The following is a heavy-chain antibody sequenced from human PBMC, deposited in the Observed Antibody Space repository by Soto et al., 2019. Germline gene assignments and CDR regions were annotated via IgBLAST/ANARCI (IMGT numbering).Heavy chain of an antibody. CDR3: ARGDCISTSCYVEYIAVAGTLGDYYYYYGMDV. J-gene: IGHJ6*02. V-gene: IGHV1-3*01. CDR2: INAGNGNT. Sequence: ASVKVSCKASGYTFTSYAMHWVRQAPGQRLEWMGWINAGNGNTKYSQKFQGRVTITRDTSASTAYMELSSLRSEDTAVYYCARGDCISTSCYVEYIAVAGTLGDYYYYYGMDVWGQGTTVTVSS. D-gene: IGHD2-2*01. CDR1: GYTFTSYA.